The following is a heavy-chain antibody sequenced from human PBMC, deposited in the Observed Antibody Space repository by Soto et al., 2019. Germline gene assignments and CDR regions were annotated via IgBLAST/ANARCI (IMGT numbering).Heavy chain of an antibody. Sequence: QVQLVQSGAEVKKPGASVKVSCKASGYTFTSYAMHWVRQAPGQRLEWMGWINAGNGNTKYSQKFQGRVTITRDTSASTAYMELSSLRSEDTAVYYCARSRNEYNHFDYWGQGTLVTVSS. CDR1: GYTFTSYA. J-gene: IGHJ4*02. CDR2: INAGNGNT. CDR3: ARSRNEYNHFDY. V-gene: IGHV1-3*01. D-gene: IGHD1-1*01.